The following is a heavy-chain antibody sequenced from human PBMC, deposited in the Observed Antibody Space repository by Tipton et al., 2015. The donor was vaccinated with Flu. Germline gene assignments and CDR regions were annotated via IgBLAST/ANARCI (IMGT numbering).Heavy chain of an antibody. CDR3: AKGLDP. V-gene: IGHV4-59*06. J-gene: IGHJ5*02. CDR2: IYYSGLS. Sequence: LRLSCAVDGGSFSSHYWSWIRQPPGKGLEWIGYIYYSGLSLYNPSLKSRLTISVDKSKNQFSLRLNSVTAADTAVYYCAKGLDPWGQGTLVTVSS. CDR1: GGSFSSHY.